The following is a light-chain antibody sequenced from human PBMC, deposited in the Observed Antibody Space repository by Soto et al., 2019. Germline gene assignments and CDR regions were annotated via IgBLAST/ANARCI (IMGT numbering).Light chain of an antibody. CDR3: SSYTSSSTLYVV. J-gene: IGLJ2*01. CDR1: SSDVGGYNY. V-gene: IGLV2-14*01. Sequence: QSALTQPASVSGSPGQSITISCTGTSSDVGGYNYVSWYQQHPGKAPKLMIYDVSNRPSGVSKRFSGSKSGNTASLTISGLQAEDDADYYCSSYTSSSTLYVVFGGGTKLTVL. CDR2: DVS.